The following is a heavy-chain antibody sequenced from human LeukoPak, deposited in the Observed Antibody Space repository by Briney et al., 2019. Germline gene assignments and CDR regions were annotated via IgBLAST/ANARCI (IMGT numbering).Heavy chain of an antibody. Sequence: PGGSLRLSCAASGFTFSNAWMSWVRQAPGKGLEWVGRIKSKTDGGTTDYAAPVKGRFTISRDDSKSTLYLQMNSLKTEDTAVYYCTTGSYVWGSYRPFDYWGQGTLVTVSS. CDR3: TTGSYVWGSYRPFDY. CDR1: GFTFSNAW. V-gene: IGHV3-15*01. D-gene: IGHD3-16*02. CDR2: IKSKTDGGTT. J-gene: IGHJ4*02.